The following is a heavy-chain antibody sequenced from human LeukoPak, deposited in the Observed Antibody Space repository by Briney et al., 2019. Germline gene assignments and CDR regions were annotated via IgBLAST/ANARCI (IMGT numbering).Heavy chain of an antibody. CDR3: AKGLGYSGYESFDY. D-gene: IGHD5-12*01. V-gene: IGHV3-23*01. CDR2: ISGSGGST. J-gene: IGHJ4*02. Sequence: GGSLRLSCAASGFTFSSYAMSWVRQAPGKGLEWASAISGSGGSTYYADSEKGLFTISRDNSKNTLYLQMNSLRAEDTAVYYCAKGLGYSGYESFDYWGQGTLVTVSS. CDR1: GFTFSSYA.